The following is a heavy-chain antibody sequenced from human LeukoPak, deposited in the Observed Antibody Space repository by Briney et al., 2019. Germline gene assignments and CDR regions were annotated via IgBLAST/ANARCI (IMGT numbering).Heavy chain of an antibody. V-gene: IGHV3-21*01. CDR1: GFTFSSYS. CDR3: ARDCSGGSCFSDY. J-gene: IGHJ4*02. D-gene: IGHD2-15*01. CDR2: ISSSGSYI. Sequence: GGSLRLSCAASGFTFSSYSMNWVRQAPGKGLEWVSSISSSGSYIYYADSVKGRFTISRDNAKNSLYLQMNSLRAEDTAAYYCARDCSGGSCFSDYWGQGTLVTVSS.